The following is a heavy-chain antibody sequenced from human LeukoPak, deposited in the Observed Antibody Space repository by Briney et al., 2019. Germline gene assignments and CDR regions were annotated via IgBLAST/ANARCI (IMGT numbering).Heavy chain of an antibody. D-gene: IGHD4-17*01. J-gene: IGHJ4*02. CDR1: GFTFSSYW. CDR2: INSDGSST. V-gene: IGHV3-74*01. CDR3: ARGTTVTKGAG. Sequence: GGSLRLSCAASGFTFSSYWMHWVRQAPGKGLVWVSRINSDGSSTSYADSVKGRFTISRDNAKNTLYLQMNSLRAEDTAVYYCARGTTVTKGAGWGQGTLDTVSS.